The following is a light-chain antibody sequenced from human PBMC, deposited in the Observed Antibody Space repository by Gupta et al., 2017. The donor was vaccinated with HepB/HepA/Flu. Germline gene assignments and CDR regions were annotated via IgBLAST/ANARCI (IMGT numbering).Light chain of an antibody. J-gene: IGLJ2*01. V-gene: IGLV3-21*02. CDR1: NIEIYS. Sequence: SYVLTQPPSVSGAPGETARIACGGDNIEIYSVHWYQQKPGQAPVLVVYDDSDRPSGIPERFSGSNSGNTATLTINRVEAGDEADYYCQVWHTASDHIIFGGGTKLTVL. CDR3: QVWHTASDHII. CDR2: DDS.